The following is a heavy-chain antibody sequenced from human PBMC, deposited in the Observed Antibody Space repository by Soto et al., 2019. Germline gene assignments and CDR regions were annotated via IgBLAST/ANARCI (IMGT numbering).Heavy chain of an antibody. V-gene: IGHV1-18*01. CDR1: TSYG. CDR2: ISAYNGNT. CDR3: ARDLPPVDY. Sequence: TSYGISWVRQDPGQGLEWMGWISAYNGNTNYAQKLQGRVTMTTDTSTSTAYMELRSLRSDDTAVYYCARDLPPVDYWGQGTLVTVSS. J-gene: IGHJ4*02.